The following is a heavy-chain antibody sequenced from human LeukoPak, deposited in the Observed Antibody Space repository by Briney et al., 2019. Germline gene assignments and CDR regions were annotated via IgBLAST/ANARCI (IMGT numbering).Heavy chain of an antibody. Sequence: GTSLRLSCAASGFTFSSTGMSWVRPAAGKGLYWDSTISGSGDSTHYAESVRGRFTISRDNSKNTMYREVNSLRAEDTAIYYCARDACTAWPFDYWGQGALITVSS. CDR3: ARDACTAWPFDY. CDR2: ISGSGDST. V-gene: IGHV3-23*01. J-gene: IGHJ4*02. CDR1: GFTFSSTG. D-gene: IGHD2-21*02.